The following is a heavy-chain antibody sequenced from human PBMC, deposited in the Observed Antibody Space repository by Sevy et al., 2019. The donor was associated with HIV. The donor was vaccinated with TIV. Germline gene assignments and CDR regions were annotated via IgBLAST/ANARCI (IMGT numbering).Heavy chain of an antibody. CDR3: AREGARSSYYCSGSYSWYYYYGMDV. V-gene: IGHV4-34*01. CDR2: INHSGST. Sequence: SETLSLTCAVYGGSFSGYYWSWIRQPPGKGLEWIGEINHSGSTNYNPSLKSRVTISVDTSKNQFSLKLSSVTAADTAVYYCAREGARSSYYCSGSYSWYYYYGMDVWGQGTTVTVSS. D-gene: IGHD3-10*01. CDR1: GGSFSGYY. J-gene: IGHJ6*02.